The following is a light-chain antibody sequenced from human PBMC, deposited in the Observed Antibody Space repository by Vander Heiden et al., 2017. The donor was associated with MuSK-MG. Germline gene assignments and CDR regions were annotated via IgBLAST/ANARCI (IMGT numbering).Light chain of an antibody. CDR3: LLDDGGGVV. J-gene: IGLJ2*01. CDR2: STS. CDR1: TGAVTSGYY. Sequence: QTVVTQEPSLTVSPGGTVTLTCASSTGAVTSGYYPNWFQQKPGQAPRALIYSTSNTHAGTPARFAGSGRGGKAALTLSGGQAEDEEEYYCLLDDGGGVVFGGGTKLTVL. V-gene: IGLV7-43*01.